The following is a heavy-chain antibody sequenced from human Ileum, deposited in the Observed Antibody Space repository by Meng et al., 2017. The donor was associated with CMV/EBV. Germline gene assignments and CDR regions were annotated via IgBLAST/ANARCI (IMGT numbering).Heavy chain of an antibody. CDR1: GFTFSRYT. V-gene: IGHV3-23*01. Sequence: GESLKISCAASGFTFSRYTITWVRQAPGKGLEWVSDISAEGTRTYYADSVKGRFTISRDNSENTVDLQMNSLRVDDTGVYYCVRGGFGVVTGYWGQGALVTVSS. J-gene: IGHJ4*02. D-gene: IGHD3-3*01. CDR2: ISAEGTRT. CDR3: VRGGFGVVTGY.